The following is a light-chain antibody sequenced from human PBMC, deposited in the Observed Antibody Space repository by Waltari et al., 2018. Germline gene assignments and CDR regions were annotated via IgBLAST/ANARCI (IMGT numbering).Light chain of an antibody. V-gene: IGLV4-69*01. J-gene: IGLJ3*02. Sequence: QLVLTQSPSASASLGASVKLTCTLSSGHSSNIIAWLQQQPGKGPRYLMQVNSDGSHRKGDEIPDRVSGSSSGAGRYLTISSLQSEDEADYYCETGGHGTWVFGGGTKLTVL. CDR1: SGHSSNI. CDR3: ETGGHGTWV. CDR2: VNSDGSH.